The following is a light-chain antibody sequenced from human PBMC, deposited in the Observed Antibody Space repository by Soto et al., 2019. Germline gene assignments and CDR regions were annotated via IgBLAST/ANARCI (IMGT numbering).Light chain of an antibody. CDR1: QSISNF. Sequence: DIQMTQSPSSLSASVGDRVTITCRASQSISNFLNWYNQKPGKAPKLLIYDASNLQSGAPSRFSGSGSGTDFTLTISSLQPEDFATYYCQQSYTTPITFGQGTRLDI. CDR3: QQSYTTPIT. J-gene: IGKJ5*01. V-gene: IGKV1-39*01. CDR2: DAS.